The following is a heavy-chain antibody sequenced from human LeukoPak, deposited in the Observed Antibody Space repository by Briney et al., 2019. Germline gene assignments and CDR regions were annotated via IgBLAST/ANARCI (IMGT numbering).Heavy chain of an antibody. CDR2: IWNDGSNK. Sequence: GRSLTLSCPASGFTLSSYAMHWVRPPPGKGLEWVAVIWNDGSNKYYADSVKGRFTISRDNSKNTLYLQMNSLRAEDTAVYYCFTHCSSTSCPPSWGQGTLVTVSS. CDR1: GFTLSSYA. V-gene: IGHV3-33*01. CDR3: FTHCSSTSCPPS. D-gene: IGHD2-2*01. J-gene: IGHJ5*02.